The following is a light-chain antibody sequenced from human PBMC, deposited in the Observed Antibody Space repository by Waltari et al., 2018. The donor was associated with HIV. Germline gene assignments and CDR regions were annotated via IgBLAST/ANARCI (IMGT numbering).Light chain of an antibody. CDR1: SSKIGTNS. Sequence: QSVLTQPPSVSAAPGQKVTISCSGSSSKIGTNSVSWYQQFPGTAPKLLIYDNNKRPSGIPDRFSGSKSATSVTLGITGLQTGDEADYYCGTWDSSLSAAVFGTGTKVTVL. CDR2: DNN. J-gene: IGLJ1*01. CDR3: GTWDSSLSAAV. V-gene: IGLV1-51*01.